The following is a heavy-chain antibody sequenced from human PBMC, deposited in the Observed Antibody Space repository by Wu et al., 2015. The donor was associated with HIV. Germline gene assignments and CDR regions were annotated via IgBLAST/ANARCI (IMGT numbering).Heavy chain of an antibody. CDR1: GYTFTSYG. D-gene: IGHD3-22*01. V-gene: IGHV1-18*01. CDR2: VSAYNGNT. CDR3: ARVRGNYYDSRRTLSDY. J-gene: IGHJ4*02. Sequence: QVQLVQSGTEVKKPGASVKVSCKASGYTFTSYGISWVRQAPGQGLEWMGWVSAYNGNTNYAQKLQGRVTMTTDTSTSTAYMELRSLRSDDTAVYYCARVRGNYYDSRRTLSDYWGQGTLVTVSS.